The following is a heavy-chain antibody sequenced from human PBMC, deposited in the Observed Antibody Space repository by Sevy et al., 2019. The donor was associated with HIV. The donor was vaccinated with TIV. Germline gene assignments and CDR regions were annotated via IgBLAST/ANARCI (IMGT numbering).Heavy chain of an antibody. D-gene: IGHD2-2*01. CDR1: DGSFSGYY. CDR2: INNSGST. V-gene: IGHV4-34*01. J-gene: IGHJ3*02. CDR3: ARHCSSTSCSHAFDI. Sequence: SETLSLTCAVYDGSFSGYYWSWIRQPPGKGLEWIGEINNSGSTNYNPSLKSRVTISVDTSKNQFSLKLSSVTAADTAVYYCARHCSSTSCSHAFDIWGQGTMVTVSS.